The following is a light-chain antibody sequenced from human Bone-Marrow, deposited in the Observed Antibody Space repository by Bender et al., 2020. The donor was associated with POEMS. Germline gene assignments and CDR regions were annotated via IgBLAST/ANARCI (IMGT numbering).Light chain of an antibody. V-gene: IGLV1-44*01. CDR1: NSNIGTNT. CDR3: SSWDDSLSGWV. Sequence: QSVLTQPPSASGTPGQRVTISCSGSNSNIGTNTVSWYQHLPGTAPRLLIYSNIQRPSGVPDRFSGSKSGTSATLAITGLQAEDEGDYYCSSWDDSLSGWVFGGGTKLTVL. J-gene: IGLJ3*02. CDR2: SNI.